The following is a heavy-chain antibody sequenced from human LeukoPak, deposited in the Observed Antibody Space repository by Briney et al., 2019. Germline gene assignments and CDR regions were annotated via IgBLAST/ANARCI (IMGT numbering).Heavy chain of an antibody. CDR2: INPNSGGT. Sequence: ASVKVSCKASGYTFTGYYMHWVRQAPGQGLEWMGWINPNSGGTNYAQKFQGRVTMTRDTSISTAYMELSRLRSDDTAVYYCARAGEGGGSCLKCQLYWGQGTLVTVSS. CDR3: ARAGEGGGSCLKCQLY. D-gene: IGHD2-15*01. CDR1: GYTFTGYY. J-gene: IGHJ4*02. V-gene: IGHV1-2*02.